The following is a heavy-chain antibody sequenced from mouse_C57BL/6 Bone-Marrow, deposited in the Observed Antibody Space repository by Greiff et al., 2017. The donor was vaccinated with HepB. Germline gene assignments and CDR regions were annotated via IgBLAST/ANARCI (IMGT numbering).Heavy chain of an antibody. Sequence: DVMLVESGGALVKPGGSLKLSCAASGFTFSSYAMSWVRQTPEKRLEWVATISDGGSYTYYPDNVKGRFTISRDNAKNNLYLQMSQLKSKDTAVCSRSSDYWGKGTTLTVSS. CDR3: SSDY. D-gene: IGHD1-1*01. CDR1: GFTFSSYA. CDR2: ISDGGSYT. J-gene: IGHJ2*01. V-gene: IGHV5-4*03.